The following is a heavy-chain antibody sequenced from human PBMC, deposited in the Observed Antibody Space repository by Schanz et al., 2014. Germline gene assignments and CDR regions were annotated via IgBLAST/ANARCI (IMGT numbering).Heavy chain of an antibody. D-gene: IGHD2-8*02. CDR3: AKSLESCPGGRCSRGYFDY. Sequence: DVQLLESGGGLVQPGGSLRLSCAASGFTFTNYAMSWVRQAPGKGLEWVSRISDSGDTAYYADSVKGRFTISRDNFKGVLYLQMSSLRAEDTAVYYCAKSLESCPGGRCSRGYFDYWGQGTLVTVSS. J-gene: IGHJ4*02. CDR2: ISDSGDTA. CDR1: GFTFTNYA. V-gene: IGHV3-23*01.